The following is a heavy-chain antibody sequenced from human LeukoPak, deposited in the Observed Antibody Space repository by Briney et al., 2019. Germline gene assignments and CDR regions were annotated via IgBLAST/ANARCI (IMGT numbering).Heavy chain of an antibody. CDR1: GFTVSSIH. CDR3: AKEGAAGIVGAQPSGH. CDR2: ISGSGGST. V-gene: IGHV3-23*01. D-gene: IGHD1-26*01. J-gene: IGHJ4*02. Sequence: GGSLRLSCAASGFTVSSIHMVWVRQAPGKGLEWVSGISGSGGSTYSADSVKGRFTISRDNSKNTLYLQMNNLRAEDTAVYYCAKEGAAGIVGAQPSGHWGQGTLVTVSS.